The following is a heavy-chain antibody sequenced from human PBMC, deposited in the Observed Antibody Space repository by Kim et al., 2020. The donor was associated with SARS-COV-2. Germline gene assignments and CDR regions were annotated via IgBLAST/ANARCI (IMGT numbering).Heavy chain of an antibody. D-gene: IGHD6-13*01. CDR1: GFTFSTYG. V-gene: IGHV3-33*06. CDR3: AKDPGDSSSWYLAGYYNLAMDV. CDR2: IWYEGSNK. Sequence: GGSLRLSCAASGFTFSTYGMHWVRQTPGRGLEWVALIWYEGSNKYYADSVQGRFTISRDNSKNTLYLQMNSLRVEDTAVYYCAKDPGDSSSWYLAGYYNLAMDVWGQGTTVTVSS. J-gene: IGHJ6*02.